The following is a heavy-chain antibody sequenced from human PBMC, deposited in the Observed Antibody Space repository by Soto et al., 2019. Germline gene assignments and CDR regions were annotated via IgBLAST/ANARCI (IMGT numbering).Heavy chain of an antibody. CDR1: GGSFSDYY. D-gene: IGHD3-3*01. CDR3: ARARKGSGSDYYYHYGMDV. J-gene: IGHJ6*04. Sequence: SETLSLTCSVYGGSFSDYYWSWIRQPPGKGLEWIGEINHSGSTNYNPSLKSRVTISVHTSKNQFSLKLSSVTAADTAVYYCARARKGSGSDYYYHYGMDVWGKGTTVTVSS. V-gene: IGHV4-34*01. CDR2: INHSGST.